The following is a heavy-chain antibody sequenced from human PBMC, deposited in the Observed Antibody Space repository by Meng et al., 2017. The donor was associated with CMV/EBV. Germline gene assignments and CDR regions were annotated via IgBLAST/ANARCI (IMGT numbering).Heavy chain of an antibody. J-gene: IGHJ6*02. D-gene: IGHD2-2*01. Sequence: GGSLRLSCAASGFTFSSYSMNWVRQAPGKGLEWVSCISSSSSYIYYADSVKGRFTISRDNAKNSLYLQMNSLRAEDTAVYYCARRYLRDIVVVTHYYYGMDVWGQGTTVTVSS. CDR1: GFTFSSYS. CDR2: ISSSSSYI. CDR3: ARRYLRDIVVVTHYYYGMDV. V-gene: IGHV3-21*01.